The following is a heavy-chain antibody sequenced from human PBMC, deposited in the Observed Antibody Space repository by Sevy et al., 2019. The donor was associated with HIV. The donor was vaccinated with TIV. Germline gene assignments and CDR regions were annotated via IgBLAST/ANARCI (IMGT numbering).Heavy chain of an antibody. CDR3: ARPEVEYYYDSSGPGGDYGMDV. D-gene: IGHD3-22*01. J-gene: IGHJ6*02. V-gene: IGHV1-69*13. Sequence: SVKVSCKASGGTFSSYAISWVRQAPGQGLEWMGGIIPIFGTANYAQKFQGRVTITADESTSTAYMELSSLRSEDTAVYYCARPEVEYYYDSSGPGGDYGMDVWGQGTTVTVSS. CDR1: GGTFSSYA. CDR2: IIPIFGTA.